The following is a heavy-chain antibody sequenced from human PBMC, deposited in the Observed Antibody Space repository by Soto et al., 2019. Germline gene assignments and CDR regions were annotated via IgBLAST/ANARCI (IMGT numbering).Heavy chain of an antibody. Sequence: EAQLVESGGGLVKPGGSLRLSCAASGFTFSNAWMTWVRQAPGKGLEWVGRIKSKTDDGTSDYAAPVKGRFTISRDDSKNTLYLQMNSLKTEDTAVYYCTTGSWVDYWGQGALVTVSS. CDR3: TTGSWVDY. J-gene: IGHJ4*02. D-gene: IGHD3-16*01. CDR1: GFTFSNAW. V-gene: IGHV3-15*01. CDR2: IKSKTDDGTS.